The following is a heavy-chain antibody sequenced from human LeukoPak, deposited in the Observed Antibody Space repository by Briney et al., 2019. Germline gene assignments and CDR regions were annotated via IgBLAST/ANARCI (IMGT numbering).Heavy chain of an antibody. J-gene: IGHJ4*02. Sequence: PSQTLSLTCTVSGGPISSGGYYWSWIRQHPGKGLEWIGYIYYSGSTYYNPSLKSRVTISVDTSKNQFSLKLSSVTAADTAVYYCARDGGYYGSGSQGYYFDYWGQGTLVTVSS. CDR2: IYYSGST. CDR1: GGPISSGGYY. D-gene: IGHD3-10*01. CDR3: ARDGGYYGSGSQGYYFDY. V-gene: IGHV4-31*03.